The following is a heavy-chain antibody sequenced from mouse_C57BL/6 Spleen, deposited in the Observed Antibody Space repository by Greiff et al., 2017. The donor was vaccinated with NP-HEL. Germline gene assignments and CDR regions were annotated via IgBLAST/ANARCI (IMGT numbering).Heavy chain of an antibody. V-gene: IGHV5-16*01. CDR1: GFTFSDYY. CDR2: INYDGSST. D-gene: IGHD2-1*01. CDR3: ARFYGNLFDY. Sequence: EVMLVESEGGLVQPGSSMKLSCTASGFTFSDYYMAWVRQVPEKGLEWVANINYDGSSTYYLDSLKSRFIISRDNAKNILYLQMSSLKSEDTATYYCARFYGNLFDYWGQGTTLTVSS. J-gene: IGHJ2*01.